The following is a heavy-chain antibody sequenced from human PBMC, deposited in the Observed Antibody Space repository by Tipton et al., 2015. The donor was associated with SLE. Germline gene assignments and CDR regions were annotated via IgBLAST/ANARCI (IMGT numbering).Heavy chain of an antibody. V-gene: IGHV3-21*01. CDR3: ARDLGYCSGVTCYSAFDI. D-gene: IGHD2-15*01. CDR2: ISSTSTYI. Sequence: ARRRGGEETGGTFSTYSMNWVRQAPGKGLEWVSSISSTSTYIYYADSVNGRFTISRDNAKNSLYLQMNSLRADDTAVYYCARDLGYCSGVTCYSAFDIWGQGTMVTVSS. J-gene: IGHJ3*02. CDR1: GGTFSTYS.